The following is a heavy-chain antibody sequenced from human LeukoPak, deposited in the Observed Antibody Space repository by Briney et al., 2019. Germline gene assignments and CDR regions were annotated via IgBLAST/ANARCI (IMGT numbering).Heavy chain of an antibody. V-gene: IGHV3-23*01. CDR2: ISGSGGST. CDR1: GFTFSSYW. J-gene: IGHJ5*02. D-gene: IGHD2-15*01. Sequence: PGGSLRLSCAASGFTFSSYWMSWVRQAPGKGLEWVSAISGSGGSTYYADSVKGRFTISRDNSKNTLYLQMNSLRAEDTAVYYCAKDPLGYCSGGSCYEWFDPWGQGTLVTVSS. CDR3: AKDPLGYCSGGSCYEWFDP.